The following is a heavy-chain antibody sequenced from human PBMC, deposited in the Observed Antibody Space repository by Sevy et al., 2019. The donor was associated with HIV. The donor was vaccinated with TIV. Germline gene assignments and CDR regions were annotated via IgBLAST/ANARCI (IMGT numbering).Heavy chain of an antibody. CDR3: ARGENDDEFFQY. CDR2: TSYDGSHK. V-gene: IGHV3-30*04. D-gene: IGHD1-26*01. Sequence: GGSLRLSCTVSGFIFSNFAMHWVRQAPGKGLEWVAVTSYDGSHKYYADSVKGRFTVSRDNSRNILSLEMNSLRRDDTVVYYCARGENDDEFFQYWGQGTLVTVSS. J-gene: IGHJ1*01. CDR1: GFIFSNFA.